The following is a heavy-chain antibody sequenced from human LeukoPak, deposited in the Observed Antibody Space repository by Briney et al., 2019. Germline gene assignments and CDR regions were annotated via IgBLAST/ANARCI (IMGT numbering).Heavy chain of an antibody. Sequence: PSEALSLTCTVSGGSISSSSYYWGWIRQPPGKGLEWIGSIYYSGSTYYNPSLKSRVTISVDTSKNQFSLKLSSVTAADTAVYYCVRDKGDDSSLWGQGTLVTVSS. CDR2: IYYSGST. V-gene: IGHV4-39*07. CDR1: GGSISSSSYY. J-gene: IGHJ4*02. CDR3: VRDKGDDSSL. D-gene: IGHD3-22*01.